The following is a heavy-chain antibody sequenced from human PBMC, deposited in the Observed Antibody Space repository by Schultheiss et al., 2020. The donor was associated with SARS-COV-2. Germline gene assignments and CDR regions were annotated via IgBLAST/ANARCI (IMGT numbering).Heavy chain of an antibody. V-gene: IGHV3-30*03. Sequence: GGSLRLSCAASGFTFSSYAMSWVRQAPGKGLEWVAVISYDGSNKYYADSVKGRFTISRDNSKNTLYLQMNSLRAEDTAVYYCASLTTAEGYYYMDVWGKGTTVTVSS. D-gene: IGHD3-22*01. CDR2: ISYDGSNK. J-gene: IGHJ6*03. CDR1: GFTFSSYA. CDR3: ASLTTAEGYYYMDV.